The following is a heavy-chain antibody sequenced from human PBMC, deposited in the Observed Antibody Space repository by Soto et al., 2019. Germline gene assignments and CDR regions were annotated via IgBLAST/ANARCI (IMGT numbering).Heavy chain of an antibody. V-gene: IGHV3-48*02. CDR1: GFTFNRYS. CDR3: ARQDDKSDYYLGYGLDV. Sequence: EVQLVESGGGFVQPGGSLRLSCVASGFTFNRYSFNWVRQAPGKGLAWVAYISYSGNTIYYADPVKGRFTISRDNAKNSVFLQVSSLRDEDTAVYYCARQDDKSDYYLGYGLDVWGQGTTVTVSS. D-gene: IGHD3-22*01. J-gene: IGHJ6*02. CDR2: ISYSGNTI.